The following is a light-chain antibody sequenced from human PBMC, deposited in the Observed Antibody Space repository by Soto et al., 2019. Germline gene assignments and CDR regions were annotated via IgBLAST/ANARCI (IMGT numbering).Light chain of an antibody. CDR1: QSISSY. CDR2: AAS. J-gene: IGKJ5*01. Sequence: DIQMTQSPSSLSASVGDRVTITCRASQSISSYLNWYQQKPGKAPKLLIYAASSLQSGVPSRFSGSGSGTDFTLTISSLQPEDFATYYCQQNYSTPPITFGQGTRLENK. V-gene: IGKV1-39*01. CDR3: QQNYSTPPIT.